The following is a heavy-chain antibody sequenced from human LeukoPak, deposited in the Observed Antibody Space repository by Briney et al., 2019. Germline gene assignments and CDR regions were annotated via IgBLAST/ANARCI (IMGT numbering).Heavy chain of an antibody. CDR1: GGSVSSSSYY. J-gene: IGHJ2*01. V-gene: IGHV4-39*07. D-gene: IGHD1-26*01. CDR2: IYYSGST. CDR3: ARDPAGATLGRNWYFDL. Sequence: SETLSLTCTVSGGSVSSSSYYWGWIRQPPGKGLEWIGSIYYSGSTNYNPSLKSRVTISVDTSKNQFSLKLSSVTAADTAVYYCARDPAGATLGRNWYFDLWGRGTLVTVSS.